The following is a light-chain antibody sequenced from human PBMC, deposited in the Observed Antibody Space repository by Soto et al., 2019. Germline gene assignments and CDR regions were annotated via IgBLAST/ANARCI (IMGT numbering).Light chain of an antibody. CDR2: AAS. Sequence: DIQMTQSSSTLSGSVGDRVTITCRASQTISSWMAWYQQKPGKAPKLLIYAASSLQSGVPSRFSGSGAGTDFTLTISSLQPEDFATYYCQQANSFLGITFGQGTRLEIK. CDR1: QTISSW. J-gene: IGKJ5*01. CDR3: QQANSFLGIT. V-gene: IGKV1-12*01.